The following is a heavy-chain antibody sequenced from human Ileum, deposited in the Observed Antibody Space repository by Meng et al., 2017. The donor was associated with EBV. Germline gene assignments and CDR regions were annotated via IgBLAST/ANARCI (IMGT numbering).Heavy chain of an antibody. CDR3: ARNVPGTSAYYD. D-gene: IGHD3-22*01. J-gene: IGHJ4*02. V-gene: IGHV4-28*01. CDR1: CYSISSTNW. CDR2: IYYSGST. Sequence: QGQLPESGPGLVKPSAPLSLTCAVSCYSISSTNWWGWIRQPPGKGLEWIGYIYYSGSTSYNPSLKSRVTMSVDTSKNQFSLNLNSVTAVDTAVYYCARNVPGTSAYYDWGQGTLVTVSS.